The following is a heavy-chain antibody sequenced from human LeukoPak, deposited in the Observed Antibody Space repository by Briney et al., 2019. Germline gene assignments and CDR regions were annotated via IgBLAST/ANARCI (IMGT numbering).Heavy chain of an antibody. V-gene: IGHV4-61*02. CDR1: GGSISSGSYY. D-gene: IGHD2-2*01. CDR3: ARDLERTIVVGTIYYYYMDV. Sequence: SQTLSLTCTVSGGSISSGSYYWNWIRQPAGEGLEWIGRIYSSGSTNYNPSLKSRVTISVDTSKNQFSLRLRSVTAADTAVYYCARDLERTIVVGTIYYYYMDVWGKGTTVTVSS. J-gene: IGHJ6*03. CDR2: IYSSGST.